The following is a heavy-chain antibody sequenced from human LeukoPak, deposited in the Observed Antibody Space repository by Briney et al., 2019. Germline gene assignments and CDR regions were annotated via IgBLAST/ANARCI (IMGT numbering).Heavy chain of an antibody. D-gene: IGHD5-18*01. Sequence: PGGSLRLSCEASGFNVNSYWMHWVRQAPGKGLEWVSVIYSGGSTYYADSVKGRFTISRDNSKNTLYLQMNSLRAEGTAMYYCAAMAPNFDYWGQGTLVTVSS. CDR2: IYSGGST. CDR3: AAMAPNFDY. CDR1: GFNVNSYW. J-gene: IGHJ4*02. V-gene: IGHV3-66*02.